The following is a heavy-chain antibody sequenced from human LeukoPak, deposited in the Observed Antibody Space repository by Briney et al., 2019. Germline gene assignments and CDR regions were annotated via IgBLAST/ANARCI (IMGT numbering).Heavy chain of an antibody. Sequence: GGSLRLSCAASGFTFNTYGMHWVRQAPGKRLEWVALTWFDGSHKNYADSVKGRFTISRDNSKNTLYLQMNGLRAEDTAVYYCVRYYGDYASSHYGMDVWGQGTTVTVSS. CDR1: GFTFNTYG. V-gene: IGHV3-33*01. J-gene: IGHJ6*02. CDR2: TWFDGSHK. D-gene: IGHD4-17*01. CDR3: VRYYGDYASSHYGMDV.